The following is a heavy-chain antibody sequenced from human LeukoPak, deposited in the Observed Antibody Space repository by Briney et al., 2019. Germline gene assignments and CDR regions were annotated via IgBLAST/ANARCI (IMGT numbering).Heavy chain of an antibody. Sequence: GGSLRLSCAASGFTFSSYSMNWVRQAPGKGLEWVSYISSSSSTIYYADSVKGRFTISRGNAKNSLYLQMNSLRAEDTAVYYCARDVAESGYYGVSWFDPWGQGTLVTVSS. CDR1: GFTFSSYS. V-gene: IGHV3-48*01. CDR2: ISSSSSTI. J-gene: IGHJ5*02. D-gene: IGHD3-3*01. CDR3: ARDVAESGYYGVSWFDP.